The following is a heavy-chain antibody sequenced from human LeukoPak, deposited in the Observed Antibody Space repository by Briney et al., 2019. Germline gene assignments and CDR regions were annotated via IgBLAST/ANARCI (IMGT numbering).Heavy chain of an antibody. J-gene: IGHJ4*02. V-gene: IGHV4-4*07. D-gene: IGHD6-19*01. Sequence: PSETLSLTCTVSGGSISTCYWSWIRQPAGKGLEWIGRMYTSGNTNYNPSLKSRVTMSVDTSKKQFSLRLSSVTAADTAVYYCAREPVTGTRNFFDSWGQGTLVTVSS. CDR3: AREPVTGTRNFFDS. CDR1: GGSISTCY. CDR2: MYTSGNT.